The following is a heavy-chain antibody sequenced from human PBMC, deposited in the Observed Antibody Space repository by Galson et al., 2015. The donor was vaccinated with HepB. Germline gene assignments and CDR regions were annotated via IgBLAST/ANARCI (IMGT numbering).Heavy chain of an antibody. Sequence: SLRLSCAASGFTFSSYAMSWVRQAPGKELEWVSAISGSGGSTYYADSVKGRFTISRDNSKNTLYLQMNSLRAEDTAVYYCAKDHLLTLLWFGELSGGGFDYWGQGTLVTVSS. J-gene: IGHJ4*02. D-gene: IGHD3-10*01. CDR2: ISGSGGST. CDR3: AKDHLLTLLWFGELSGGGFDY. V-gene: IGHV3-23*01. CDR1: GFTFSSYA.